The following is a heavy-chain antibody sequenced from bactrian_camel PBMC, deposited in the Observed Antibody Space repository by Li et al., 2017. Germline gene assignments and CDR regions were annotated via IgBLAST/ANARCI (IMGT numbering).Heavy chain of an antibody. D-gene: IGHD6*01. Sequence: DVQLVESGGDLVQPGGSLRLSCAASGFTFSMYAMAWVRQAPGKGLEWISGINSGGTRTYYEDSVKGRFTISRDNAKNTLYLQMNSLKSEDTAVYYCAVGLWCPKTYWGQGTQVTVS. CDR2: INSGGTRT. J-gene: IGHJ4*01. CDR1: GFTFSMYA. V-gene: IGHV3S31*01. CDR3: AVGLWCPKTY.